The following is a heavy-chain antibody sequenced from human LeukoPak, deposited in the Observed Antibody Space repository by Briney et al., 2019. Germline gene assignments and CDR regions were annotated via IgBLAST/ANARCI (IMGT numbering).Heavy chain of an antibody. Sequence: RASETLSLTCAVSGYSISSGYYWGWVRQPPGKGLEWIASIYHSGSTYYNPSLKSRVTISVDTSKNQFSLKLSSVTAADTAVYYCARYSSTSPYNWFDPWGQGTLVTVSS. J-gene: IGHJ5*02. CDR1: GYSISSGYY. CDR2: IYHSGST. V-gene: IGHV4-38-2*01. D-gene: IGHD2-2*01. CDR3: ARYSSTSPYNWFDP.